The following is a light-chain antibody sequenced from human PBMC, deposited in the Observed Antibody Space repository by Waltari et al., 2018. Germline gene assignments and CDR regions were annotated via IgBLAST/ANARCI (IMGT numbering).Light chain of an antibody. V-gene: IGLV2-14*01. Sequence: QSALTQPASVSGSPGQSITISCTGTSSDVGVYNYVSWYQQHPGKAPKLMIYEVINRPSGVSPRFSGSKSGNTASLTISGLQAEDDADYYCSSYTSSSTWVFGGGTKLTVL. CDR2: EVI. CDR3: SSYTSSSTWV. J-gene: IGLJ3*02. CDR1: SSDVGVYNY.